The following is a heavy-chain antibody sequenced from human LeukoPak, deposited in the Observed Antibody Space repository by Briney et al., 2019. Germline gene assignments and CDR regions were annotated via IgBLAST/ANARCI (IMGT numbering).Heavy chain of an antibody. CDR2: IGGSGGRT. V-gene: IGHV3-23*01. CDR1: GFTFKSYA. CDR3: AKGRIAVALYYGMDV. J-gene: IGHJ6*02. D-gene: IGHD6-19*01. Sequence: GGSLRLSCAASGFTFKSYAMNWVRQAPGKGLEWVSSIGGSGGRTYYADSVTGRFTISRDNSKNTVCLQMNSLRAADTAVYYCAKGRIAVALYYGMDVWGQGTTVTVFS.